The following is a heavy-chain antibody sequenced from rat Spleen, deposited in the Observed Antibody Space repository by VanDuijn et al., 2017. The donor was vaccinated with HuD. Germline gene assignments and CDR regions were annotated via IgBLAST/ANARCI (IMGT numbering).Heavy chain of an antibody. J-gene: IGHJ2*01. CDR3: ARRHYGYTDYFDY. CDR2: ISYDGSST. CDR1: GFTFSDYN. V-gene: IGHV5-7*01. Sequence: EVQLVESGGGLVQPGRSLKLSCAASGFTFSDYNMAWVRQAPKKGLEWVATISYDGSSTYYRDSVKGRFTISRDNAKNTLSLQMDSLRSEDTATYYCARRHYGYTDYFDYWGQGVMVTVSS. D-gene: IGHD1-9*01.